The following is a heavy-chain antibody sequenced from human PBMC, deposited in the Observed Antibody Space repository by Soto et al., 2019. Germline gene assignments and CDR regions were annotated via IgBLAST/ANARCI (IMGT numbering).Heavy chain of an antibody. CDR2: ISGSGGST. J-gene: IGHJ6*02. D-gene: IGHD5-18*01. CDR1: GFTFSSYA. V-gene: IGHV3-23*01. CDR3: AKAPFLIQYYYYGMDV. Sequence: PGGSLRLSCAASGFTFSSYAMSWVRQAPGKGLEWVSAISGSGGSTYYADSVKGRFTISRDNSKNTLYLQMNSLRAEDTAVYYCAKAPFLIQYYYYGMDVWGQGTTVTFSS.